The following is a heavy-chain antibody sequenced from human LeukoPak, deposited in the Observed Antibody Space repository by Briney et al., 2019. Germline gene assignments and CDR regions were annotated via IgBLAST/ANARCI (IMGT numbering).Heavy chain of an antibody. Sequence: SETLSLTCTVSGDTISSYYWSWIRQPPGKGLEWIGYIYTSGSTKYNPSLKSRVTISVDTSKNQFSLKLSSVTAADTAVYYCARQVYYYDSRGLDAFDIWGQGTMVTVSS. V-gene: IGHV4-4*09. CDR2: IYTSGST. CDR1: GDTISSYY. D-gene: IGHD3-22*01. J-gene: IGHJ3*02. CDR3: ARQVYYYDSRGLDAFDI.